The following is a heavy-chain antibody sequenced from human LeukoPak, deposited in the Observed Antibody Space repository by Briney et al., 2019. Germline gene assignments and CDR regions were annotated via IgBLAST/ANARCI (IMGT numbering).Heavy chain of an antibody. J-gene: IGHJ5*01. CDR2: MNTNSGAT. Sequence: ASVKVSCKASGYTFTAHYMHWVRQAPGEGLERMGWMNTNSGATSYTQKFQGRVSMTRDTSIATAYMDLTSLTSDDTAVYYCARGTGTSWFDSWGQGTLVTVSS. CDR1: GYTFTAHY. CDR3: ARGTGTSWFDS. D-gene: IGHD1-7*01. V-gene: IGHV1-2*02.